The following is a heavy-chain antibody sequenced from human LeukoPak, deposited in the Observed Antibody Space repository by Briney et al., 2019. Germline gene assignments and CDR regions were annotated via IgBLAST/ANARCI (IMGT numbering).Heavy chain of an antibody. CDR2: ISGSGGST. D-gene: IGHD6-19*01. J-gene: IGHJ2*01. CDR1: GFTFNSYG. V-gene: IGHV3-23*01. Sequence: GGSLRLSCAASGFTFNSYGMHWVRQAPGKGLEWVSAISGSGGSTYYADSVKGRFTISRDNSKNTLYLQMSSLRAEDTAVYYCARANHALAVAGPRVWYFDLWGRGTLVTVSS. CDR3: ARANHALAVAGPRVWYFDL.